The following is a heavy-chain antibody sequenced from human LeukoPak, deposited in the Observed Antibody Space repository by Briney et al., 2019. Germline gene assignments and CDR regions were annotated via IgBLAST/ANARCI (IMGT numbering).Heavy chain of an antibody. Sequence: GASVKVSCKASGYTFTSYGISWVRQAPGQGLEWMGIINPSGGSTSYAQKFQGRVTMTRDTSTSTVYMELNSLRSEDTAVYYCARGRSIAARPGYFQHWGQGTLVTVSS. CDR1: GYTFTSYG. CDR2: INPSGGST. J-gene: IGHJ1*01. D-gene: IGHD6-6*01. CDR3: ARGRSIAARPGYFQH. V-gene: IGHV1-46*01.